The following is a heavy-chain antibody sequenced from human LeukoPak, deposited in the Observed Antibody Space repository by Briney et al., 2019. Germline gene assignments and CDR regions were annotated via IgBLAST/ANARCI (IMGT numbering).Heavy chain of an antibody. D-gene: IGHD6-13*01. CDR3: ARIGYKSSSFDY. V-gene: IGHV3-7*01. CDR1: GFTFSNYW. CDR2: IKEDGSDK. Sequence: GGSLRLSCAASGFTFSNYWMSWVRQAPGKGLEWVANIKEDGSDKHYVDSLKGRFTISRDNAQNSLHVQLNSLRAEDTAVYYCARIGYKSSSFDYWGQGTLVTVSS. J-gene: IGHJ4*02.